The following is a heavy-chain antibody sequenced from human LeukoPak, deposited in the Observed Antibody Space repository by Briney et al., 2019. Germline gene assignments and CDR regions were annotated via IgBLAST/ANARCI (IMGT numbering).Heavy chain of an antibody. CDR1: GYSFTSYW. V-gene: IGHV5-51*01. CDR2: IYPGDSDT. Sequence: GESLTISCKGSGYSFTSYWIGWVRQMPGKGLEWMGIIYPGDSDTRYSPSFQGQVTISADKSISTAYLQWSSLKASDTAMYYCARHRYCSGGSCYSDYYYYMDVWGKGTTVTVSS. CDR3: ARHRYCSGGSCYSDYYYYMDV. D-gene: IGHD2-15*01. J-gene: IGHJ6*03.